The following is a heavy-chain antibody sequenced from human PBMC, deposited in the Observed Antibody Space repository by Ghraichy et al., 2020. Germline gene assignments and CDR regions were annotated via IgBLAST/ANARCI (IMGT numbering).Heavy chain of an antibody. J-gene: IGHJ3*01. CDR1: GFNFNIFA. CDR2: ISSDGSNK. D-gene: IGHD3-9*01. Sequence: LSLTCAASGFNFNIFAIHWVRQAPGRGLEWVAVISSDGSNKSHADSVKGRFIISRDNSKSTLYLQMNNLRPEDTAVYYCPVPINGFDVWGQGTMVTVSS. V-gene: IGHV3-30*04. CDR3: PVPINGFDV.